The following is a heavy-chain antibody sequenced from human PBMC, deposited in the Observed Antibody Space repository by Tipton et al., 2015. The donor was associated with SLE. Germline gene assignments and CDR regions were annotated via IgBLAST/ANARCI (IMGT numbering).Heavy chain of an antibody. V-gene: IGHV4-4*08. CDR3: AREVVAATQGYYYYYGMDV. CDR2: IYTSGSN. CDR1: GGSISSYY. D-gene: IGHD2-15*01. J-gene: IGHJ6*02. Sequence: LRLSCTVSGGSISSYYWGWIRQPPGKGLEWIGYIYTSGSNNYNPSLKSRVTISVDTSKNQFSLKLSSVTAADTAVYYCAREVVAATQGYYYYYGMDVWGQGTTVTVSS.